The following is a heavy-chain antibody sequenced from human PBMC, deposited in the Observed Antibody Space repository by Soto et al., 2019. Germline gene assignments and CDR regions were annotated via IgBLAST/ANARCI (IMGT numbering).Heavy chain of an antibody. CDR1: GGSISSSSYY. V-gene: IGHV4-39*01. D-gene: IGHD6-19*01. CDR3: ARPADAGGYSSGWTYFDY. Sequence: PSETLSLTCTVSGGSISSSSYYWGWIRQPPGKGLEWIGSIYYSGSTYYNPSLKSRVTISVDTSKNQFSLKLSSVTAADTAVYYCARPADAGGYSSGWTYFDYWGQGTLVTVSS. CDR2: IYYSGST. J-gene: IGHJ4*02.